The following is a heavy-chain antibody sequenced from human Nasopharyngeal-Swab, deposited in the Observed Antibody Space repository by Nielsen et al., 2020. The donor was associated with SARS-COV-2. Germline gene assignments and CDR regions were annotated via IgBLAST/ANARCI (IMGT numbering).Heavy chain of an antibody. CDR2: IHAGNGNT. CDR3: AKDNGVRWFGGGDFDY. J-gene: IGHJ4*02. CDR1: GYTFTTYA. Sequence: SVKVSCKASGYTFTTYAMHWVRQAPGQSLEWMGWIHAGNGNTEYSQNFQGRVTLTRDTSASLAYMELSSLRSDDTAVYYCAKDNGVRWFGGGDFDYWGQGTLVTVSS. D-gene: IGHD3-10*01. V-gene: IGHV1-3*01.